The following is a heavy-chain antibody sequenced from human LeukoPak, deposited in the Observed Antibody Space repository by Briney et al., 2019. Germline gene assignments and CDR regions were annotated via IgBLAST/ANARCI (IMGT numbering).Heavy chain of an antibody. Sequence: SETLSLTCTVSGGSISSSPYYWGWIRQPPGKGLEWIGSIYYSGSTYYNPSLKSRVTISVDTSKNQFSLKLSSVTAADTAVYYCARPRFYYYYMDVWGKGTTVTISS. CDR3: ARPRFYYYYMDV. J-gene: IGHJ6*03. CDR2: IYYSGST. CDR1: GGSISSSPYY. V-gene: IGHV4-39*01.